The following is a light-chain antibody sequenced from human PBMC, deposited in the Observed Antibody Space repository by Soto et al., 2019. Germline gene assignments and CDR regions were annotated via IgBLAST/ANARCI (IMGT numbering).Light chain of an antibody. CDR1: QSISSW. V-gene: IGKV1-5*03. J-gene: IGKJ1*01. CDR3: QQYNSYSWT. CDR2: KAS. Sequence: DIQMTQSPSTLSASVGYRFTITCRASQSISSWLAWYQQKPWKAPKLLIYKASSLESGVPSRFSGSGSGTEFTLTISSLQPDDFATYYCQQYNSYSWTFGQGTTGDIK.